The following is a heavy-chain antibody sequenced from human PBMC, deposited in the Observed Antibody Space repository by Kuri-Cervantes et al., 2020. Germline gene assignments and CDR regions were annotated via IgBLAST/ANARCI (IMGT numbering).Heavy chain of an antibody. J-gene: IGHJ3*02. CDR3: ARGSPRSGYDFWSGYSADAFDI. CDR1: GGSISSSSYY. V-gene: IGHV4-39*07. Sequence: GSLRLSCTVSGGSISSSSYYWGWIRQPPGKGLEWIGSIYYSGSTYYNPSLKSLVTISVDTSKNQFSLKLSSVTAADTAVYYCARGSPRSGYDFWSGYSADAFDIWGQGTIVTVSS. CDR2: IYYSGST. D-gene: IGHD3-3*01.